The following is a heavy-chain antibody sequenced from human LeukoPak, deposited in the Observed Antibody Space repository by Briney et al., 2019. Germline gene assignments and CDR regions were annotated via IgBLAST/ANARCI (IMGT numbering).Heavy chain of an antibody. CDR3: ARGAGGYSYGYPDY. CDR2: IYYSGST. Sequence: SETLSLTCTVSGGSISSYYWSWIRQPPGKGLEWIGYIYYSGSTNYNPSLKSRVTISVDTSKNQFSLKLSSVTAADTAVYYCARGAGGYSYGYPDYWGQGTLVTVSS. V-gene: IGHV4-59*08. J-gene: IGHJ4*02. CDR1: GGSISSYY. D-gene: IGHD5-18*01.